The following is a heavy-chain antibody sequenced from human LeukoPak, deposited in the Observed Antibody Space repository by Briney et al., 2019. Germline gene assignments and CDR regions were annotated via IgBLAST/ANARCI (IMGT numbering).Heavy chain of an antibody. CDR2: ISYDGSNK. Sequence: GGSLRLSCAASGFIFSSYAMHWVRQAPGKGLECVAVISYDGSNKYYAGSVKGRFTISRDNSKNTLYLQMNSLRAEDTAVYYCAKGSKAVIFTRDHYMDVWGKGSTVTISS. CDR3: AKGSKAVIFTRDHYMDV. CDR1: GFIFSSYA. D-gene: IGHD3-3*01. J-gene: IGHJ6*03. V-gene: IGHV3-30*04.